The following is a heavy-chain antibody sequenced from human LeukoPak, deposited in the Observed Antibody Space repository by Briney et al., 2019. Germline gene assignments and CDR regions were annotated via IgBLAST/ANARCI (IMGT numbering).Heavy chain of an antibody. D-gene: IGHD3-3*01. V-gene: IGHV1-18*01. CDR2: ISAYNGNT. J-gene: IGHJ6*02. CDR1: GYTFTSYG. Sequence: ASVKVSCKASGYTFTSYGISWVRQAPGQGLEWMGWISAYNGNTNYAQKLQGRVTMTTDTSTSTAYMELSSLRSEDTAVYYCARGFVRAMEWLSTYYGMDVWGQGTTVTVSS. CDR3: ARGFVRAMEWLSTYYGMDV.